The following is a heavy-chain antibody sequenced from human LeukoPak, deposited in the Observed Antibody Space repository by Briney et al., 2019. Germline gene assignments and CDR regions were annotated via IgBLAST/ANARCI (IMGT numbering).Heavy chain of an antibody. J-gene: IGHJ3*02. CDR1: GFTFSSYW. V-gene: IGHV3-7*01. CDR3: ASGDFWSGYRGGAFDI. D-gene: IGHD3-3*01. CDR2: IKQDGSEK. Sequence: GGSLRLSCAASGFTFSSYWMSWVRQAPGKGLEWVANIKQDGSEKYYVDSVKGRFTISRDNAKNSLYLQMNSLRAEDTAVYYCASGDFWSGYRGGAFDIWGQGTMVTVSS.